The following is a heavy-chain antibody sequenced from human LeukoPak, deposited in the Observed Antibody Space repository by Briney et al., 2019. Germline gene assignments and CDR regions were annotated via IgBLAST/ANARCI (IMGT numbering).Heavy chain of an antibody. CDR3: ARVGSYSFDY. CDR2: ISYDGSNK. D-gene: IGHD1-26*01. CDR1: GFTFSSYA. J-gene: IGHJ4*02. Sequence: GGSLRVSCAASGFTFSSYAMHWVRQAPGKGLEWVAVISYDGSNKYYADSVKGRFTISRDNSKNTLYLQMNSLRAEDTAVYYCARVGSYSFDYWGQGTLVTVSS. V-gene: IGHV3-30-3*01.